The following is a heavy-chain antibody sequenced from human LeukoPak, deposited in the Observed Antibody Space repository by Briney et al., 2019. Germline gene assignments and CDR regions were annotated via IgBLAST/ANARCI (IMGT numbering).Heavy chain of an antibody. J-gene: IGHJ2*01. D-gene: IGHD3-22*01. V-gene: IGHV4-31*03. CDR2: IYYSGST. CDR1: GGSISSGGYY. Sequence: PSLTLSLTCTVSGGSISSGGYYWSWIRQHPGKGLEWIGYIYYSGSTYYNPSLKSRVTISVDTSKNQFSLKLSSVTAADTAVYYCARDYRRGQPDGDDSSGYHWYFDLWGRGTLVTVSS. CDR3: ARDYRRGQPDGDDSSGYHWYFDL.